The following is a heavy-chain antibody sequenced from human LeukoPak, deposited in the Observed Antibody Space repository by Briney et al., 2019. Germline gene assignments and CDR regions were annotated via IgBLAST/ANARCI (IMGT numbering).Heavy chain of an antibody. CDR2: IHYSGRT. D-gene: IGHD3-10*01. V-gene: IGHV4-39*07. J-gene: IGHJ2*01. CDR1: SGSIISNNDY. Sequence: SETLSLTCSVSSGSIISNNDYWGWIRQPPGKGLEWIATIHYSGRTYYNPSLKSRGTISVDTSQNQFSLRLSSLTAADTAVYYCARLRGAGSWYFDLWGRGTLVTVSS. CDR3: ARLRGAGSWYFDL.